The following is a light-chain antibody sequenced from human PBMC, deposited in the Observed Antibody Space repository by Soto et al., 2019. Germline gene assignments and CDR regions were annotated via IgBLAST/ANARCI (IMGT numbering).Light chain of an antibody. J-gene: IGLJ1*01. CDR2: EVS. CDR3: SSYAVTNIFV. Sequence: QSVLTQPPSASGSPGQSVTISCTGTSSDVGGYNYVFWYQQHPGKAPKVIIYEVSKRPSGAPDRFSGSKSGSTASLTVSGLQAEDEADYYCSSYAVTNIFVFGTGTKVTVL. CDR1: SSDVGGYNY. V-gene: IGLV2-8*01.